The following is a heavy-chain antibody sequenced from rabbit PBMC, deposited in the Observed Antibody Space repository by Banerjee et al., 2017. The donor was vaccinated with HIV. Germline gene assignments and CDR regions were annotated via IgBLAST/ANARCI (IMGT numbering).Heavy chain of an antibody. V-gene: IGHV1S45*01. CDR2: IYVGSGDYT. Sequence: QEQLEESGGGLVQPEGSLTLTCKASGSDISSNAMCWVRQAPGKGLELIACIYVGSGDYTYYATWAKGRFTISKTSSTTVTLQMTSLTAADTATYFCATSVLVGVRLWGPGTLVTVS. CDR1: GSDISSNA. J-gene: IGHJ4*01. CDR3: ATSVLVGVRL. D-gene: IGHD4-1*01.